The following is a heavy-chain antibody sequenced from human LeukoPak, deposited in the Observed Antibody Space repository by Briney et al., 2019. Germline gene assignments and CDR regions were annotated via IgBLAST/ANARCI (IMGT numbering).Heavy chain of an antibody. D-gene: IGHD6-13*01. CDR2: IYSSGST. J-gene: IGHJ4*02. CDR3: ARATGLDSSSWVDLYDFDY. V-gene: IGHV4-4*07. Sequence: SETLSLTCTVSGGSISSYYWSWIRQAAGKGLEWIGRIYSSGSTNYNPSLKSRVTMSVDTSKNQFSLKLSSVTAADTAVYYCARATGLDSSSWVDLYDFDYWGQGTLVTVSS. CDR1: GGSISSYY.